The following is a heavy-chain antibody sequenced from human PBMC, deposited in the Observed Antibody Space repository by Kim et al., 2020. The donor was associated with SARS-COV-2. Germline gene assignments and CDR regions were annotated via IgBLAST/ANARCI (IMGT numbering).Heavy chain of an antibody. CDR3: ARVGRYCSSTSCVWHWFDP. V-gene: IGHV4-34*01. CDR2: INHSGST. CDR1: GGSFSGYF. Sequence: SETLSLTCAVYGGSFSGYFWSWIRQPPGKGLEWIGEINHSGSTNYNPSLKSRVTISVDTSKNQFSLKLSSVTAADTAVYYCARVGRYCSSTSCVWHWFDPWGQGTLVTVSS. J-gene: IGHJ5*02. D-gene: IGHD2-2*01.